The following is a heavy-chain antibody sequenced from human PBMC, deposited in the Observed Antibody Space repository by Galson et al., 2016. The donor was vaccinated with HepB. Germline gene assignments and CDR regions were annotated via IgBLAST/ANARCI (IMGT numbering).Heavy chain of an antibody. CDR2: IWYDGNNK. V-gene: IGHV3-33*06. CDR1: GFAFSTFG. CDR3: AKGLAYCSGTSCLSYSDSPGGGMDV. J-gene: IGHJ6*02. Sequence: LRLSCAASGFAFSTFGMHWVRQAPGKGLEWLAVIWYDGNNKYYLNSVKGRFTISRDNSKNMLYLQLSSLRVEDTAVYYRAKGLAYCSGTSCLSYSDSPGGGMDVWGQGTAVTVSS. D-gene: IGHD2-2*01.